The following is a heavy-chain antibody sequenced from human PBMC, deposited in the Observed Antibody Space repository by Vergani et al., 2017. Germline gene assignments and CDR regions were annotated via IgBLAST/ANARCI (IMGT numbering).Heavy chain of an antibody. CDR1: GFTFSSYG. V-gene: IGHV3-30*18. CDR3: AKVAVNHYYYYYMDV. CDR2: ISYDGSNK. J-gene: IGHJ6*03. Sequence: VQLVESGGGLVKPGGSLRLSCAASGFTFSSYGMHWVRQAPGKGLEWVAVISYDGSNKYYADSVKGRFTISRDNSKNTLYLQMNSLRAEDTAVYYCAKVAVNHYYYYYMDVWGKGP. D-gene: IGHD6-19*01.